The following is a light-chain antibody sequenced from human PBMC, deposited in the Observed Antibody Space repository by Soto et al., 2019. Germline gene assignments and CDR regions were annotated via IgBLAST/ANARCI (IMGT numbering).Light chain of an antibody. CDR2: DVN. CDR1: SSDVGGYSY. V-gene: IGLV2-14*01. J-gene: IGLJ1*01. CDR3: SSYTYSSTLYV. Sequence: QSALTQPASVSGSPGQSITISCTGTSSDVGGYSYVSWYQQHPGKAPKLMIYDVNNWPSGVSNRFSGSKSGNTASLTISGLQAEDEADYYCSSYTYSSTLYVFGTGTKVTVL.